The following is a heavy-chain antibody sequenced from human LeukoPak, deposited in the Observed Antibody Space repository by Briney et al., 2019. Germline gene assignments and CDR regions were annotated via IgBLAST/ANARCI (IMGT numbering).Heavy chain of an antibody. D-gene: IGHD2/OR15-2a*01. J-gene: IGHJ6*03. CDR3: ARETESSYYYYMDV. V-gene: IGHV3-66*01. CDR1: GFTVSSNY. CDR2: IYRDGSI. Sequence: PGGSLRLSCAASGFTVSSNYMSWVRQASGKGLEWVSLIYRDGSIYYADSVQGRFIISRDNYNNTLFLQMNSLRAEDTAVYYCARETESSYYYYMDVWGKGTTVTISS.